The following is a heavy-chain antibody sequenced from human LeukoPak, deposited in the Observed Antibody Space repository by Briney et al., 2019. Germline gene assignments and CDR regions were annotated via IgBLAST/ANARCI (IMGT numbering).Heavy chain of an antibody. D-gene: IGHD3-3*01. J-gene: IGHJ6*03. V-gene: IGHV4-39*01. CDR3: ATSLEGYYYYYMDV. CDR1: GDSISSSSSY. Sequence: PSETLSLTCTVSGDSISSSSSYWGWIRQPPGEGLEWIGSIYYSGSTYYNTSLKSRVTISVDTSKNQFSLKLSSVTAADTAVYYCATSLEGYYYYYMDVWGKGTTVTVSS. CDR2: IYYSGST.